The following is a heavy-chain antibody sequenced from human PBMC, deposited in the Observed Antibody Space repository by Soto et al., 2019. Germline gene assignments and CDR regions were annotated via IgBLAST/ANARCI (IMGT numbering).Heavy chain of an antibody. CDR3: ARDPPALGDI. Sequence: EVQLVASGGGLVKPGGSLGLSCAASGFIFSTSSMNWVRQAPGKGLEWVSFISSSSSYIYYADSVKGRFTISRDNAKNSLYLQMNSLRAEDTAVYYCARDPPALGDIWGQGTMVIFSS. D-gene: IGHD3-3*01. J-gene: IGHJ3*02. CDR1: GFIFSTSS. CDR2: ISSSSSYI. V-gene: IGHV3-21*01.